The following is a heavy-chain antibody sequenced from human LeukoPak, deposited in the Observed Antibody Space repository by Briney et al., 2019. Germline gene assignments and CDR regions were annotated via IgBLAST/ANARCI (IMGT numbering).Heavy chain of an antibody. CDR2: IYYSGST. CDR1: GGSISSSSYY. V-gene: IGHV4-39*01. J-gene: IGHJ4*02. D-gene: IGHD3-3*01. Sequence: SETLSLTCTVSGGSISSSSYYWGWIRQPPGKGLEWIGSIYYSGSTYYNPSLKSRVTISVDTSKNQFSLKLSSVTAADTAVYYRARHEFGYYDFWSGYYGSGFGYFDYWGQGTLVTVSS. CDR3: ARHEFGYYDFWSGYYGSGFGYFDY.